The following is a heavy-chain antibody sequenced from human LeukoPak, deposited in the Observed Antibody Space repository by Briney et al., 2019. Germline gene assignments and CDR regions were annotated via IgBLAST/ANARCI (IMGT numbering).Heavy chain of an antibody. D-gene: IGHD4-11*01. V-gene: IGHV4-38-2*02. CDR1: GYSISSGYY. CDR2: IYHSGST. Sequence: SETLSLTCTVSGYSISSGYYWGWIRQPPGKGLEWIGSIYHSGSTYYNPSLKSRVTISVDTSKNQFSLKLSSVTAADTAVYYCARGRSNYYYWGQGTLVTVSS. J-gene: IGHJ4*02. CDR3: ARGRSNYYY.